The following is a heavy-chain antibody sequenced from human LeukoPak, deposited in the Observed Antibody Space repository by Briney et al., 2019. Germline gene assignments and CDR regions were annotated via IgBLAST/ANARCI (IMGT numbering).Heavy chain of an antibody. V-gene: IGHV3-23*01. J-gene: IGHJ4*02. CDR3: AKGGDYDFWSGPSFDY. CDR2: ISGSGGST. Sequence: GGSLRLSCAASGFTFSNYAMSWVRQAPGKGLEWVSGISGSGGSTYYADSVKGRFTISRDNPKNTLYVQMNSLRAEDTAVYYCAKGGDYDFWSGPSFDYWGQGTLVTVSS. CDR1: GFTFSNYA. D-gene: IGHD3-3*01.